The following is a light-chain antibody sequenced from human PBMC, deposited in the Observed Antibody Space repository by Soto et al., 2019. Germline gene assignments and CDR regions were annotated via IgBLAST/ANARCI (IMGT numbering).Light chain of an antibody. J-gene: IGLJ2*01. CDR2: DNN. Sequence: QSVLTQPPSVSAAPGQTVTISCSGSSSNIGNNYVSWYQQLPGTAPKLLIYDNNKRPSGIPDRFSGFKSGTSATLGITGLQTGDEADYYCGTWDSSLSADVVFGGGTKLTVL. V-gene: IGLV1-51*01. CDR1: SSNIGNNY. CDR3: GTWDSSLSADVV.